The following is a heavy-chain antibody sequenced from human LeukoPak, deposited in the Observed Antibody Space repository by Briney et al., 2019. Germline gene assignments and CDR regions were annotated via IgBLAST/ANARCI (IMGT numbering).Heavy chain of an antibody. Sequence: GGSLRLSCAASGFTFSSFEMHWVRQAPGKGLEWISYIRSGGDAVYYANSVKGRFTISRDNAKNSLYLQMNSLRADDTAVYYCARRPSGWPSDYWGQGTLVIVSS. D-gene: IGHD6-19*01. J-gene: IGHJ4*02. CDR3: ARRPSGWPSDY. CDR2: IRSGGDAV. V-gene: IGHV3-48*03. CDR1: GFTFSSFE.